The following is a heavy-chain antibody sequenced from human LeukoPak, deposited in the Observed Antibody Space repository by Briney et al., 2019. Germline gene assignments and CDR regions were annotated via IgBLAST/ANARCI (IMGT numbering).Heavy chain of an antibody. D-gene: IGHD1-26*01. CDR2: ISYSGST. CDR3: ARGEWELGYYMDV. V-gene: IGHV4-59*01. J-gene: IGHJ6*03. Sequence: TLSLTCTVSGGSISSYYWNWIRPPPGKGLEWFGYISYSGSTNYNPSLKSRVTTSVDTSKNQFSLKLSSVSAADTAVYYCARGEWELGYYMDVWGKGTTVTVSS. CDR1: GGSISSYY.